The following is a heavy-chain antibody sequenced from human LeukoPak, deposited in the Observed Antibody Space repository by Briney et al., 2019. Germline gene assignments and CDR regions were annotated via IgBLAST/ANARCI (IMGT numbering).Heavy chain of an antibody. Sequence: PSETLSLTCAVYGGSFSGYYWSWIRQPPGKGLEWIGETNHSGSTNYNPSLKSRVTISVDTSKNQFSLKLSSVTAADTAVYYCARGNPLLESYVWGSYRFDYWGQGTLVTVSS. V-gene: IGHV4-34*01. CDR2: TNHSGST. D-gene: IGHD3-16*01. J-gene: IGHJ4*02. CDR1: GGSFSGYY. CDR3: ARGNPLLESYVWGSYRFDY.